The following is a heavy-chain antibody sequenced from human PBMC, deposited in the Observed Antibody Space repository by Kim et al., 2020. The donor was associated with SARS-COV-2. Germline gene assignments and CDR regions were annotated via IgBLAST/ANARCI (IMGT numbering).Heavy chain of an antibody. CDR1: GLSFSSYA. CDR2: INNAGNSI. D-gene: IGHD2-2*01. V-gene: IGHV3-23*01. CDR3: AKGPNLYQGMDV. J-gene: IGHJ6*02. Sequence: GGSLRLSCAASGLSFSSYAMNWVRQAPGKGLEWVAGINNAGNSIYRADSIKGRFTISRDNSKNTLYLEMNSLRAEDTARYYCAKGPNLYQGMDVWGQGTTVPV.